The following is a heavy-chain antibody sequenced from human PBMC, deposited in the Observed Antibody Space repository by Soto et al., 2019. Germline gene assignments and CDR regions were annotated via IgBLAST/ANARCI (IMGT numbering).Heavy chain of an antibody. V-gene: IGHV3-64*01. CDR1: GFTFSSYA. CDR2: ISSNGGST. Sequence: EVQLVESGGGLVQPGGSLRLSCAASGFTFSSYAMHWVRQAPGKGLEYVSAISSNGGSTYYANSVKGRFTISRDNSKNTLYLQMGSLRAEDMAVYYCAARYSSSWSYFDYWGQGTLVTVSS. D-gene: IGHD6-13*01. CDR3: AARYSSSWSYFDY. J-gene: IGHJ4*02.